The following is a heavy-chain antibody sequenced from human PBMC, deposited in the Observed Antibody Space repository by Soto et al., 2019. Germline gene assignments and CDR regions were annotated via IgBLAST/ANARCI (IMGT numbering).Heavy chain of an antibody. CDR3: AKANFDILTGYYDALDI. V-gene: IGHV3-23*01. CDR1: GFTFSSYA. D-gene: IGHD3-9*01. Sequence: GGSLRLSCAASGFTFSSYAMSWVRQAPGKGLEWVSAISGSGGSTYYADSVKGRFTISRDNSKNTLYLQMNSLRADDTAVYYCAKANFDILTGYYDALDIWGQGTMVTVSS. CDR2: ISGSGGST. J-gene: IGHJ3*02.